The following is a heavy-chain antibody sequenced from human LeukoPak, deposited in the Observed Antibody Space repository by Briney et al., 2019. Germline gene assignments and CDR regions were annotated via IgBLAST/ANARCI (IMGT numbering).Heavy chain of an antibody. CDR1: GYTFTSYG. J-gene: IGHJ4*02. V-gene: IGHV1-18*01. Sequence: ASVKVSCKASGYTFTSYGISWVRQAPGQGLEWMGWISAYNGNTNYAQKLQGRVTMTTDTSTSTAYMELRSLRSGDTAVYYCARDSYSGYAADDWGQGTQVTVSS. D-gene: IGHD5-12*01. CDR2: ISAYNGNT. CDR3: ARDSYSGYAADD.